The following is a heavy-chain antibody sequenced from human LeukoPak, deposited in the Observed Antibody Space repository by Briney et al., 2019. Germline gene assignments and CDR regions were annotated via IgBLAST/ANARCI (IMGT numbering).Heavy chain of an antibody. CDR1: GYTFTGYY. CDR2: ISPKSGGT. Sequence: ASVKVSCKASGYTFTGYYMHWVRQAPGQGLEWMGRISPKSGGTNYAQKFQGRVTMARDTSISTAYMELSRLRSDDTAVYYCARDPADSYYYGSGSYSQLRVVDYWGQGTLVTVSS. J-gene: IGHJ4*02. D-gene: IGHD3-10*01. CDR3: ARDPADSYYYGSGSYSQLRVVDY. V-gene: IGHV1-2*02.